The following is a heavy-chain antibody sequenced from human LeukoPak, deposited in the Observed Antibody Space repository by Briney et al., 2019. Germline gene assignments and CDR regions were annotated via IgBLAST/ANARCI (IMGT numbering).Heavy chain of an antibody. CDR3: ARDRGGNSFDF. D-gene: IGHD4-23*01. CDR1: GYTFTSYY. CDR2: IYTSDGSA. V-gene: IGHV1-46*01. J-gene: IGHJ4*02. Sequence: ASVKVSCKASGYTFTSYYMHWVRQAPGQGPEWMGIIYTSDGSARYAQKFQGRVTMTRDTSTGTVYMELSSLRSEDTAVYYCARDRGGNSFDFWGQGTLVTVSS.